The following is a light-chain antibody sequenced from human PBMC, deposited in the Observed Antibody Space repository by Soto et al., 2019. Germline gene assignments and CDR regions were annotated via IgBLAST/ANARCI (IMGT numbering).Light chain of an antibody. J-gene: IGKJ2*01. CDR1: QSVSSSY. CDR3: QQYGSSPQT. CDR2: GAS. Sequence: EIVLTQSPGTLSLSPVERATLSCRASQSVSSSYLGWYQQKPGQAPRLLIYGASSRATGIPDRFSGSGSETDFTLTISRLEPEDFAVYYCQQYGSSPQTFGQGTKVEIK. V-gene: IGKV3-20*01.